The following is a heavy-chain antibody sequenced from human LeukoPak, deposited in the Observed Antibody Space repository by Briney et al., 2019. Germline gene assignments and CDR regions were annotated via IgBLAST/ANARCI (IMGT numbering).Heavy chain of an antibody. CDR2: ISSNGGST. D-gene: IGHD6-13*01. CDR1: GYTFSSYA. CDR3: VKSIYSSSWYVSVFDY. Sequence: PGGSLRLSCSASGYTFSSYAMHWVRQAPGKGLEYVSAISSNGGSTYYADSVKGRFTISRDNSKNTLYLQMSSLRAEDTAVYYCVKSIYSSSWYVSVFDYWGQGTLVTASS. J-gene: IGHJ4*02. V-gene: IGHV3-64D*06.